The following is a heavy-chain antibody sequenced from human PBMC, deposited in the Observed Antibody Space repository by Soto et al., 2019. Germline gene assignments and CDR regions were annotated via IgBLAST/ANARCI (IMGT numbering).Heavy chain of an antibody. CDR1: GFTVSSYG. J-gene: IGHJ6*02. CDR3: AKALITIGRMGYGMDV. D-gene: IGHD3-3*01. CDR2: ISYDGSNK. V-gene: IGHV3-30*18. Sequence: SLRLSCAASGFTVSSYGMHCVLQAPGKGLEWVAVISYDGSNKYYADSVKGRFTISRDNSKNTLYLQMNSLRAEDTAVYYCAKALITIGRMGYGMDVWGQRTTVTVCS.